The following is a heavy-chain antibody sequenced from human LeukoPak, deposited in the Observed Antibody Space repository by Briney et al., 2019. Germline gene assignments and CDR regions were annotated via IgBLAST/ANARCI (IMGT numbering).Heavy chain of an antibody. D-gene: IGHD3-10*01. Sequence: ASVQVSCKTSGYTFTSYYIHWLRQAPGQRFEWMGWSDPKSGATKYEHFQGRVTMTRDTSISTAYMELSRLTSDDTAMYYCARGNFYDNKGYSPELRYWGQGTLVTVSS. J-gene: IGHJ4*02. CDR3: ARGNFYDNKGYSPELRY. V-gene: IGHV1-2*02. CDR2: SDPKSGAT. CDR1: GYTFTSYY.